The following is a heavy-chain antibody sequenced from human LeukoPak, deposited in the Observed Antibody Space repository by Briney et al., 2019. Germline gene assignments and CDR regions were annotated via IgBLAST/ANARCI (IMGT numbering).Heavy chain of an antibody. D-gene: IGHD2-2*01. Sequence: GGSLRLSCAASGFTFSSYAMSWVRQAPGKGLEWGSAISGSGGSTYYADSVKGRFTISRDNSKNTLYLQMNSLRAEDTAVYYCAKMWSQLLSPIGYWGQGTLVTVSS. V-gene: IGHV3-23*01. CDR2: ISGSGGST. J-gene: IGHJ4*02. CDR1: GFTFSSYA. CDR3: AKMWSQLLSPIGY.